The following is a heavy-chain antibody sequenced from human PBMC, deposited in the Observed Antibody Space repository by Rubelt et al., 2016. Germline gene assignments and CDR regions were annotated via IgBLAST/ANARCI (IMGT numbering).Heavy chain of an antibody. CDR2: ISYDGSNK. CDR3: ARVSAPSWYGNGAFDI. D-gene: IGHD6-13*01. J-gene: IGHJ3*02. Sequence: GFTFSSYGMHWVRQAPGKGLEWVAVISYDGSNKYYADSVKGRFTISRDNSKNTLYLQMNSLRAEDTAVYYCARVSAPSWYGNGAFDIWGQGTMVTVSS. V-gene: IGHV3-33*05. CDR1: GFTFSSYG.